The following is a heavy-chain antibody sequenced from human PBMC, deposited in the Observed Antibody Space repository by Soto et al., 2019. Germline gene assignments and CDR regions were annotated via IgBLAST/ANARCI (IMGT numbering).Heavy chain of an antibody. CDR1: GFTFSSYG. Sequence: QVQLVESGGGVVQPGRSLRLSCAASGFTFSSYGMHWVRQAPGKGLEWVAVISYDGSNKYYADSVKGRFTISRDNSKNTLYLQMNSLRAEDTAVYYCAKDQVYWGQGTLVTVSS. V-gene: IGHV3-30*18. J-gene: IGHJ4*02. CDR3: AKDQVY. CDR2: ISYDGSNK.